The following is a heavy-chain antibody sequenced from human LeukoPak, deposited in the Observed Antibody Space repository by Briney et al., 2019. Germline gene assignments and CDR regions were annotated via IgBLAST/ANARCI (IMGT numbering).Heavy chain of an antibody. V-gene: IGHV4-39*07. D-gene: IGHD3-22*01. Sequence: SETLSLTCTVSGGSISSSSYYWGWIRQPPGKGLEWIGSIYYGGSTYYNPSLKSRVTISVDTSKNQFSLKLSSVTAADTAVYYCARVTYYYDAEGPSLFDYWGQGTLVTVSS. CDR3: ARVTYYYDAEGPSLFDY. CDR1: GGSISSSSYY. J-gene: IGHJ4*02. CDR2: IYYGGST.